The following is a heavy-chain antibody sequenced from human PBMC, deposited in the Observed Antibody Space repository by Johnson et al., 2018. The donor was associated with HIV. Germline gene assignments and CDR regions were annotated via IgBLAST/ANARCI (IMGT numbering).Heavy chain of an antibody. J-gene: IGHJ3*02. CDR2: INSDGSTT. D-gene: IGHD6-13*01. CDR1: GFTFSSYW. CDR3: ALRGVAAAYDAFDI. Sequence: VQLVESGGGVVQPGRSLRLSCAASGFTFSSYWMHWVRQAPGKGLVWVSRINSDGSTTSYADSVKGRFPISRDNAKNPLYLQMNRLRAEDTGVYYGALRGVAAAYDAFDIWGQGTMVTVSS. V-gene: IGHV3-74*02.